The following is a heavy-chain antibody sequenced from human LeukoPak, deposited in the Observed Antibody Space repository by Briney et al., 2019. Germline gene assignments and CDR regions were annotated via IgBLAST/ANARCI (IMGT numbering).Heavy chain of an antibody. CDR3: ARQKIGMATISNFEY. J-gene: IGHJ4*02. CDR1: GGSISSSTYY. V-gene: IGHV4-39*01. CDR2: KYSSGST. D-gene: IGHD5-24*01. Sequence: SETLSLTCTVSGGSISSSTYYWGWIRQPPGKGLEWIGSKYSSGSTYYNPSLKSRVTISVDTSENQVSLKLSSVTAADTAVYYCARQKIGMATISNFEYWGQGTLVTVSS.